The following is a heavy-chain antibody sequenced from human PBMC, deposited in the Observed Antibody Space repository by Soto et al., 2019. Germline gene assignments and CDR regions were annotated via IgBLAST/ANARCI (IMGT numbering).Heavy chain of an antibody. J-gene: IGHJ4*02. CDR3: ERTSFYYDSSGYFDY. V-gene: IGHV1-69*13. CDR1: VGTFSSYA. CDR2: IIHIFGTA. D-gene: IGHD3-22*01. Sequence: SVNVSCKASVGTFSSYAISWVRQAPGQGLEWMGGIIHIFGTANYAQKFQARVTITADESTITAYMELSSLRSEDTAASYCERTSFYYDSSGYFDYWGQGTLVTVSS.